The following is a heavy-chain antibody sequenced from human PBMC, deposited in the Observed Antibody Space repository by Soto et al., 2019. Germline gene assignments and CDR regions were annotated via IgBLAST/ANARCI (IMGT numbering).Heavy chain of an antibody. V-gene: IGHV1-3*01. Sequence: ASVKVSCKASGYTFTSYAMHWVRQAPGQRLEWMGWINADNGNTNYAQKLQGRVTMTTDTSTSTAYMELRSLRSDDTAVYYCARDRAAAAGRDAFDIWGQGTMVTVSS. CDR3: ARDRAAAAGRDAFDI. CDR1: GYTFTSYA. J-gene: IGHJ3*02. D-gene: IGHD6-13*01. CDR2: INADNGNT.